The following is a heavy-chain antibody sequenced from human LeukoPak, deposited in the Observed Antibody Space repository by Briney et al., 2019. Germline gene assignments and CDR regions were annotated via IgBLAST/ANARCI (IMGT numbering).Heavy chain of an antibody. Sequence: PSETLSLTCAVSGGSISSSNYYWGWIRQPPGKGLEWIGSIYHTGTTYYNPSLKSRVTISVDTSKHEFSLRLTSVTASDTAVYYCARGGVYGSGSFDPWGQGILVTVSS. V-gene: IGHV4-39*01. CDR1: GGSISSSNYY. J-gene: IGHJ5*02. CDR2: IYHTGTT. CDR3: ARGGVYGSGSFDP. D-gene: IGHD5/OR15-5a*01.